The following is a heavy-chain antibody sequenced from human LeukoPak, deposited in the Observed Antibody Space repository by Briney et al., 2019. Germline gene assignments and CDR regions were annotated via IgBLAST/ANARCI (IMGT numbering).Heavy chain of an antibody. D-gene: IGHD3-16*02. V-gene: IGHV3-15*01. J-gene: IGHJ4*02. Sequence: GGSLRLSCAASGFTFSNAWMNWVRQAPGKGLEWVGRIKSKTDGGTADYAAPVKGRFTISRDDEKTKLYLQMNDLKTEDTAVYYCTTVMITFGGVIPNYWGQGTLVTVSS. CDR1: GFTFSNAW. CDR2: IKSKTDGGTA. CDR3: TTVMITFGGVIPNY.